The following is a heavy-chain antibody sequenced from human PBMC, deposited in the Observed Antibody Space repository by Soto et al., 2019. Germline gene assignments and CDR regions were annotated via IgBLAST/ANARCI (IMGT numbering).Heavy chain of an antibody. J-gene: IGHJ6*03. CDR3: AGSVAARQYYYYMDV. D-gene: IGHD6-6*01. CDR1: AAACHSCS. CDR2: ISSSSSTI. V-gene: IGHV3-48*01. Sequence: PAGPMIPSSAASAAACHSCSMNWVRQAPGKGLEWVSYISSSSSTIYYADSVKGRFTISRDNAKNSLYLQMNSLRAEDTAVYYCAGSVAARQYYYYMDVWGKGTTVTV.